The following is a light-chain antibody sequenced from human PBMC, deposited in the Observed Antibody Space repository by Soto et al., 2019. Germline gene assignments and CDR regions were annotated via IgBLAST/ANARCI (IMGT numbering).Light chain of an antibody. CDR2: DVS. CDR3: CSYAGNPYV. V-gene: IGLV2-11*01. J-gene: IGLJ1*01. CDR1: SNDVGRYNY. Sequence: QLVLTQPRSVSGSPGQSVTISCTGTSNDVGRYNYVSWYQQHPGKAPKLMIYDVSKRPSGVPDRFSGSKSGNTASLTISGLQAEDEADYYCCSYAGNPYVFGTGTKLTVL.